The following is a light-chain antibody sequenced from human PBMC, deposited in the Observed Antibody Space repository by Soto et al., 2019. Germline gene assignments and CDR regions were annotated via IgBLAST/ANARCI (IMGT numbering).Light chain of an antibody. CDR2: AAY. CDR3: QQDNSFPIT. V-gene: IGKV1-9*01. Sequence: QLTQSPSALAPPVGGTGTSTCRASQGINNYLTWYLQKPGKATKILIYAAYTLQSGVPSRFSGSGSGTDFTLTISSMQPEDFATYYCQQDNSFPITFGHGTRVEIK. J-gene: IGKJ5*01. CDR1: QGINNY.